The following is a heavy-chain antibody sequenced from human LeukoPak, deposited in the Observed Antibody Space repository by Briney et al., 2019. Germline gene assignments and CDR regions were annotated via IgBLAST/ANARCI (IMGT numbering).Heavy chain of an antibody. D-gene: IGHD2-2*01. CDR1: GFTVSSSY. J-gene: IGHJ4*02. CDR2: IYSGGST. V-gene: IGHV3-53*01. CDR3: ASRHCSSTSCYVGGYDY. Sequence: PGGSLRLSCAASGFTVSSSYMSWVRQAPGKGLEWVSVIYSGGSTYYADSVKGRFTISRDNSKNTLFLQMNSLRAEDTAVYYCASRHCSSTSCYVGGYDYWGQGTLVTVSA.